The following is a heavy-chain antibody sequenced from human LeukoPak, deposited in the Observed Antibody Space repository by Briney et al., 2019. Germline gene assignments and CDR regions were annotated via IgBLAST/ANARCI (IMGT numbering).Heavy chain of an antibody. CDR2: MNPDRGSR. V-gene: IGHV1-8*01. CDR3: ARSSGYYGLDF. D-gene: IGHD3-22*01. Sequence: ASVKVSCKTSGYTFRDYDIHWVRQSTGQGLEWMGWMNPDRGSRGYGEKFQGRVTLTTDTSISTAYMDLSRLTSADTAIYYCARSSGYYGLDFWGQGTVVAVSS. CDR1: GYTFRDYD. J-gene: IGHJ4*02.